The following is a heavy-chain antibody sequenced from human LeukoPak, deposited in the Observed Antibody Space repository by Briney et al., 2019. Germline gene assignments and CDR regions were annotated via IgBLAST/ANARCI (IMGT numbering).Heavy chain of an antibody. CDR2: ISSSSSTI. J-gene: IGHJ5*02. D-gene: IGHD1-7*01. Sequence: GGSLRLSCAASGFTFSSYSMNWVRQAPGKGLEWVSYISSSSSTIYYADSVKGRFTISRDNAKNSLYLQMNSLRAEDTAVYYCAKDGRKELPNWFDPWGQGTLVTVSS. V-gene: IGHV3-48*04. CDR3: AKDGRKELPNWFDP. CDR1: GFTFSSYS.